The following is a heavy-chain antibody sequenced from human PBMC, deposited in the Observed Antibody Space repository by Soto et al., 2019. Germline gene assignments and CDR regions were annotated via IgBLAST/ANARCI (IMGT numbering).Heavy chain of an antibody. CDR3: ARALYYFWSGNDPFDAFDI. Sequence: ASVKVSCKASGYTFTSYGISWVRQAPGEGLEGMGWISAYNGNTNYAQKLQGRGTMTTDTSTSTAYMELSSLRFDVTAVYYSARALYYFWSGNDPFDAFDIWGQGTMVTVSS. CDR1: GYTFTSYG. V-gene: IGHV1-18*01. CDR2: ISAYNGNT. D-gene: IGHD3-3*01. J-gene: IGHJ3*02.